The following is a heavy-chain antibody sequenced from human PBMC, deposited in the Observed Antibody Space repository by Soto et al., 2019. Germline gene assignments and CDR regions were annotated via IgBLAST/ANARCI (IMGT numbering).Heavy chain of an antibody. CDR3: ARLSRPGRGRAFDI. D-gene: IGHD1-26*01. Sequence: KQSPTLSLTCAISGDSVSSNSAAWNWIRQSPSRGLEWLGRTYYRSKWYNDYAVSVKSRITINPDTSKNQFSLQLNSVTPEDTAVYYCARLSRPGRGRAFDIWGQGTMVTVSS. V-gene: IGHV6-1*01. J-gene: IGHJ3*02. CDR1: GDSVSSNSAA. CDR2: TYYRSKWYN.